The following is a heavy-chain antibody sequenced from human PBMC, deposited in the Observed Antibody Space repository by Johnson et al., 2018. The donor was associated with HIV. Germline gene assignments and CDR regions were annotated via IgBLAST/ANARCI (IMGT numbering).Heavy chain of an antibody. J-gene: IGHJ3*02. Sequence: VQLMESGGGLIQPGGSLRLSCAASGFTVSSNYMSWVRQAPGKGLEWVSIIYSGGSTDYADSVKGRFTISRDNSKNTLYLQMNSLRAEDTAVYYCARDNVAVAGGASDIWGQGTMVIVSS. CDR2: IYSGGST. CDR1: GFTVSSNY. D-gene: IGHD6-19*01. CDR3: ARDNVAVAGGASDI. V-gene: IGHV3-53*01.